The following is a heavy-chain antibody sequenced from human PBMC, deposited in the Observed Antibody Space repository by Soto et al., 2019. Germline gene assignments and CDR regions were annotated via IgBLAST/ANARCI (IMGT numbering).Heavy chain of an antibody. CDR1: GFTFGIYW. D-gene: IGHD4-17*01. Sequence: PGGSLRLSCAASGFTFGIYWMSWVRQAPGKGLEWVANIKQDGSEKYYVDSVKGRFTISRDNSKSTLYLQMNSLRAEDTAVYYCAKEDCGDFDAFDIWGQGTMVTVSS. V-gene: IGHV3-7*05. CDR3: AKEDCGDFDAFDI. J-gene: IGHJ3*02. CDR2: IKQDGSEK.